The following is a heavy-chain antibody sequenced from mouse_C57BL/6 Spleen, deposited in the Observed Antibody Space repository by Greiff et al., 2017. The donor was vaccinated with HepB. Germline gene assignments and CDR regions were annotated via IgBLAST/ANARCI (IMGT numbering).Heavy chain of an antibody. V-gene: IGHV1-64*01. CDR2: IHPNSGST. J-gene: IGHJ3*01. CDR1: GYTFTSYW. CDR3: ARKDGGPFAY. Sequence: QVQLKQPGAELVKPGASVKLSCKASGYTFTSYWMHWVKQRPGQGLEWIGMIHPNSGSTNYNEKFKSKATLTVDKSSSTAYMQLSSLTSEDSAVYYCARKDGGPFAYWGQGTLVTVSA. D-gene: IGHD1-1*01.